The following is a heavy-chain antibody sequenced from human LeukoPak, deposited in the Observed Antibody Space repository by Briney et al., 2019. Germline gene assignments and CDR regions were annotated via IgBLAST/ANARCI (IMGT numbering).Heavy chain of an antibody. V-gene: IGHV3-23*01. Sequence: PGGSLRLSCAASGFTFSTYAMIWVRQAPGKGLEWVSVIGGSGSYTYYADSVRGRFTISRDNSKDTLHLQMNSLRAEDTAVYYCARDWYDYWGQGTLVTVSS. D-gene: IGHD6-13*01. J-gene: IGHJ4*02. CDR2: IGGSGSYT. CDR1: GFTFSTYA. CDR3: ARDWYDY.